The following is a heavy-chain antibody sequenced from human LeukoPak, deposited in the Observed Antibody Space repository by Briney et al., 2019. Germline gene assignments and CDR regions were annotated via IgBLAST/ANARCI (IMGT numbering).Heavy chain of an antibody. Sequence: GGSLRLSWAASGFTFSGSAMHWVRQASGKGLEWVGRIRSKANSYATAYAASVKGRFTISRDDSKNTAYLQMNSLKTEDTAVYYCTRLMATTFDYWGQGTLVTVSS. CDR1: GFTFSGSA. CDR2: IRSKANSYAT. J-gene: IGHJ4*02. V-gene: IGHV3-73*01. D-gene: IGHD5-24*01. CDR3: TRLMATTFDY.